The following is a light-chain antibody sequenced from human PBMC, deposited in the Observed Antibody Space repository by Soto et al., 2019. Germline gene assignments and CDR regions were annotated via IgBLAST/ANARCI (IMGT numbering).Light chain of an antibody. Sequence: QSVLTKPASMSGSPGQSITISCTGTSSDVGGYNYVSWYQQHPGKAPKLMIYEVSNRPSGVSNRFSGSKSGNTASLTISGLQAEDEADDYCSSYTSSSIDYVFGTGTKVTVL. CDR1: SSDVGGYNY. V-gene: IGLV2-14*01. CDR2: EVS. CDR3: SSYTSSSIDYV. J-gene: IGLJ1*01.